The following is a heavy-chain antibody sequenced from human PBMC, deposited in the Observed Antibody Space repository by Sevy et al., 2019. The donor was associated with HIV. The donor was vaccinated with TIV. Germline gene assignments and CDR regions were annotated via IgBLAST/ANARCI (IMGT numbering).Heavy chain of an antibody. D-gene: IGHD3-10*01. Sequence: ASVKVSCKASGYTFTSYYMHWVRQAPGQGLEWMGIINPSGGSTSYARKFQGRVTMTRDTSTSTVYMELSSLRSEDTAVYYCARGGGFLLLWLGESRNFDYWGQGTLVTVSS. CDR1: GYTFTSYY. CDR2: INPSGGST. CDR3: ARGGGFLLLWLGESRNFDY. V-gene: IGHV1-46*01. J-gene: IGHJ4*02.